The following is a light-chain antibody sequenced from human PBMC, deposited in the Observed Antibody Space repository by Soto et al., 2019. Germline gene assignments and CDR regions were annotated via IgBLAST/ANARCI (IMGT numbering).Light chain of an antibody. V-gene: IGKV3-15*01. Sequence: EIMMTQSPATLSVSPGERATLSCRASQSVRNNLAWYQQKPGQAPRLLIYYASTRATGIPARFSGSGSGTEFTLTISSLQSEDVELYYCQQYNNWPPITFGQGTRLEIK. CDR2: YAS. CDR3: QQYNNWPPIT. CDR1: QSVRNN. J-gene: IGKJ5*01.